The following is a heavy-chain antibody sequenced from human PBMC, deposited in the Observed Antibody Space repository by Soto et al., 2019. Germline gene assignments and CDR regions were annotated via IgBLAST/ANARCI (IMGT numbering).Heavy chain of an antibody. CDR1: GYSFTSYW. D-gene: IGHD2-2*03. CDR2: IYPGDSDT. J-gene: IGHJ5*02. CDR3: ARLVDILVVPARGWFDP. Sequence: GESLKISCKGSGYSFTSYWIGWVRQMPGKGLEWMGIIYPGDSDTRYSPSFQGQVTISADKSISTAYLQWSSLKASDTAMYYCARLVDILVVPARGWFDPWGQGNLVTVSS. V-gene: IGHV5-51*01.